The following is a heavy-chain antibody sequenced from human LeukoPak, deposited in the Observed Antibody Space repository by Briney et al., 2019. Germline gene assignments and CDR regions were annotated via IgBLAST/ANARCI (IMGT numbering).Heavy chain of an antibody. Sequence: GGSLRLSCAASGFTFSSYAMHWVRQAPGKGLEWVAVISYDGSNKYYADSVKGRFTISRDNSKNTLYLQMNSLRAEDTAVYYCAREIGIAAAGTPRTSDYWGQGTLVTVSS. CDR3: AREIGIAAAGTPRTSDY. CDR1: GFTFSSYA. V-gene: IGHV3-30-3*01. D-gene: IGHD6-13*01. J-gene: IGHJ4*02. CDR2: ISYDGSNK.